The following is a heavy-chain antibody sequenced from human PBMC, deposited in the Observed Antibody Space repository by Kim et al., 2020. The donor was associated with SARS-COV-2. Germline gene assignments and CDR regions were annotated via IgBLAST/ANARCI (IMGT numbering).Heavy chain of an antibody. CDR1: GFTFSSYA. Sequence: GGSLRLSCAASGFTFSSYAMHWVRQAPGKGLEWVAVISYDGSNKYYADSVKGRFTISRDNSKNTLYLQMNSLRAEDTAVYYCARDGRQVIAAAGGNYYYYYGMDVWGQVTPVTVSS. D-gene: IGHD6-13*01. CDR3: ARDGRQVIAAAGGNYYYYYGMDV. V-gene: IGHV3-30*04. CDR2: ISYDGSNK. J-gene: IGHJ6*02.